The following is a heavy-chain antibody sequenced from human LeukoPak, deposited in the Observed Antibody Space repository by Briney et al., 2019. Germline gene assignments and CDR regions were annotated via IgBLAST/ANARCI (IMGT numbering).Heavy chain of an antibody. CDR2: INHSGST. CDR1: GFTFSNYA. CDR3: ARRQSVVVPAANGPSSGFDY. J-gene: IGHJ4*02. V-gene: IGHV4-34*01. D-gene: IGHD2-2*01. Sequence: TGGSLRLSCAASGFTFSNYAMSWVRQPPGKGLEWIGEINHSGSTNYNPSLKSRVTISVDTSKNQFSLKLSSVTAADTAVYYCARRQSVVVPAANGPSSGFDYWGQGTLVTVSS.